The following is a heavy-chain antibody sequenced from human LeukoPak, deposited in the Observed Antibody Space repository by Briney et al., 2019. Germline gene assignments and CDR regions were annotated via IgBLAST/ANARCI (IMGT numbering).Heavy chain of an antibody. CDR2: INPSGGST. CDR3: ARDLVGATRTYYFDY. J-gene: IGHJ4*02. D-gene: IGHD1-26*01. V-gene: IGHV1-46*03. Sequence: ASVKVSCKESGYTFTSYYMHWVRQAPGQGLEWMGIINPSGGSTSYAQKFQGRVTMTRDTSTSTVYMELSSLRSEDTAVYYCARDLVGATRTYYFDYWGQGTLVTVSS. CDR1: GYTFTSYY.